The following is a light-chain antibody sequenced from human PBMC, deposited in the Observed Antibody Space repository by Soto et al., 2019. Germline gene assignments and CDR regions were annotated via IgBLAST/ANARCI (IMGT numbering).Light chain of an antibody. CDR2: EVS. J-gene: IGLJ3*02. CDR3: YSYTSSSTWV. V-gene: IGLV2-14*01. Sequence: QSALTQPASVSGTPGQSIAISCTGTSSDVGGYNYVSWYQQHPGKAPKLMIYEVSNRPSGVSNRFSGSKSDNTASLTISGLQAEDEADYYCYSYTSSSTWVFGGGTKLTVL. CDR1: SSDVGGYNY.